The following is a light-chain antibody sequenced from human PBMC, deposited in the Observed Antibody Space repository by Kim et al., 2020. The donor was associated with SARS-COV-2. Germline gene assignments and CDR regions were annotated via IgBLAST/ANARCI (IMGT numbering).Light chain of an antibody. J-gene: IGKJ3*01. CDR3: QQYSISTFT. CDR1: QSVSSSY. Sequence: EIVLTQSPGTLSLSPGERATLSCRASQSVSSSYLAWYQQKPGQAPRLLIYVASSRATGIPDRFSGSGSGTDFTLTISRLEPEDFAVYYCQQYSISTFTFGPGTKVDIK. V-gene: IGKV3-20*01. CDR2: VAS.